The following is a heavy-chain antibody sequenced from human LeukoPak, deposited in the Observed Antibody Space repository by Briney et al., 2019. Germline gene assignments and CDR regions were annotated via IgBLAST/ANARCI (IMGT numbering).Heavy chain of an antibody. V-gene: IGHV4-59*01. J-gene: IGHJ6*01. CDR1: GGSISSYY. D-gene: IGHD1-26*01. CDR3: ARTFSESYYDYGMDV. CDR2: MYYCGRT. Sequence: PSETLSLTCTVSGGSISSYYWSWIRQPPGKGLEWIGYMYYCGRTNYNPSLKSRGTISVDTSKNQFSLKLSSVTAADTAVYYCARTFSESYYDYGMDVWGQGTTVTVSS.